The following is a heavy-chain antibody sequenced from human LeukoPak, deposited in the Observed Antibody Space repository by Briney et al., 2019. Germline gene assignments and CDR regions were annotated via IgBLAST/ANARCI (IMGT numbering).Heavy chain of an antibody. CDR3: ARAVTGSWYDY. CDR1: GGSISSSTYY. V-gene: IGHV4-39*01. D-gene: IGHD6-13*01. CDR2: IYYSGST. J-gene: IGHJ4*02. Sequence: PSETLSLTCTVSGGSISSSTYYWGWIRQPPGKGLEWIGTIYYSGSTYYNPSLQSRVTISVDTSKNQFSLNLSSVTAVDTAVYYCARAVTGSWYDYWGQGTLVTVSS.